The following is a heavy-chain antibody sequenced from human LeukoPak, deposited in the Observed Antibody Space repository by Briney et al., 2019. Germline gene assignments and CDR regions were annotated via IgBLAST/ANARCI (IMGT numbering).Heavy chain of an antibody. CDR1: GFTFISYA. CDR2: IYSGGTT. D-gene: IGHD3-10*01. J-gene: IGHJ3*02. V-gene: IGHV3-53*01. CDR3: ARDPWVGEYGAFDI. Sequence: GGSLRLSCAASGFTFISYAMSWVRQAPGKGLEWVSVIYSGGTTYYADSVKGRFTISRDNSKNTLYLQMNSLRAEDTAVYYCARDPWVGEYGAFDIWGQGTMVTISS.